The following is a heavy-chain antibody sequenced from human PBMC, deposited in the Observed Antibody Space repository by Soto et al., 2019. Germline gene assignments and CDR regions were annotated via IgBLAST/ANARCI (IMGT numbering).Heavy chain of an antibody. CDR1: GFTFSSYA. CDR3: AKAAMVSDYYYGMDV. D-gene: IGHD5-18*01. Sequence: VGSLRLSCAASGFTFSSYAMSWVRQAPGKGLEWVSAISGSGGSTYYADSVKGRFTISRDNSKNTLYLQMNSLRAEDTAVYYCAKAAMVSDYYYGMDVWGQGTTVTVSS. J-gene: IGHJ6*02. CDR2: ISGSGGST. V-gene: IGHV3-23*01.